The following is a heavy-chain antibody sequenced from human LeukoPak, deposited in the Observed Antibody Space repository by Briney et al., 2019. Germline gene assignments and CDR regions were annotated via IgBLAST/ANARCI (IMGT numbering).Heavy chain of an antibody. Sequence: SETLSLTCTVSGGSISSSSYYWGWIRQPPGKGLEWIGSIYYSGSTYYNPSLKSRVTISVDTSKNQFSLKLSSVTAADTAVYYCARAKAGGLRQWLTVRDAFDIWGQGTMVTVSS. V-gene: IGHV4-39*01. D-gene: IGHD6-19*01. CDR2: IYYSGST. J-gene: IGHJ3*02. CDR3: ARAKAGGLRQWLTVRDAFDI. CDR1: GGSISSSSYY.